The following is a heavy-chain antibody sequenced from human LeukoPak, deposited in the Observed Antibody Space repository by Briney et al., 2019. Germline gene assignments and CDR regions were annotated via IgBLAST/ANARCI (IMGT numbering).Heavy chain of an antibody. D-gene: IGHD6-19*01. Sequence: GSLRLSCAASGFTFTSYAMSWVRQAPGKGMGWVSTISGSGRGGSTYSADSVKGRFTISRDNSKDTLYLQMNSLRAEDTAVYYCAKLLAVTNSYYFNYWGQGTLVTVSS. CDR1: GFTFTSYA. CDR3: AKLLAVTNSYYFNY. V-gene: IGHV3-23*01. CDR2: ISGSGRGGST. J-gene: IGHJ4*02.